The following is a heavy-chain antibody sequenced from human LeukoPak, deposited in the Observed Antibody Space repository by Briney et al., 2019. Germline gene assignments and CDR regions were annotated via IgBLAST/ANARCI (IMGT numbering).Heavy chain of an antibody. J-gene: IGHJ4*02. V-gene: IGHV4-39*01. D-gene: IGHD3-22*01. CDR1: GGSTSSSSYY. CDR2: IYYSGST. CDR3: ARQERDSSGYTLFDY. Sequence: SETLSLTCTVSGGSTSSSSYYWGWIRQPPGKGLEWIGSIYYSGSTYYNPSLKSRVTISVDTSKNQFSLKLSSVTAADTAVYYCARQERDSSGYTLFDYWGQGTLVTVSS.